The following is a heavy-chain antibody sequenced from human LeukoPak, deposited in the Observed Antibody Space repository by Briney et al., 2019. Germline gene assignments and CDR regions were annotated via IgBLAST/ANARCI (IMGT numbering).Heavy chain of an antibody. J-gene: IGHJ4*02. D-gene: IGHD3-22*01. CDR1: GGSISSGGYY. CDR2: IYHSGST. Sequence: SQTLSLTCTVSGGSISSGGYYWSWIRQPPGKGLEWIGSIYHSGSTYYNPSLKSRVTISVDTSKNQFSLKLSSVTAADTAVYYCARIPPGYYDSSGNEGYFDYWGQGTLVTVSS. V-gene: IGHV4-30-2*03. CDR3: ARIPPGYYDSSGNEGYFDY.